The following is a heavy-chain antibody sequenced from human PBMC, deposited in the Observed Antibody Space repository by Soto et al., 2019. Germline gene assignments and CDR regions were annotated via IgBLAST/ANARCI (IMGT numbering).Heavy chain of an antibody. CDR3: ARDGESSAFYHVHAFDI. CDR2: ISGSGDYI. Sequence: GGSLRLSCAASGFTFSSYTVNWVRQAPGKGLEWVSSISGSGDYIYYADSLKGRFTISRDNSLYLQMNGLRAEDTAVYYCARDGESSAFYHVHAFDIWGQGTMVTVSS. J-gene: IGHJ3*02. V-gene: IGHV3-21*01. D-gene: IGHD6-19*01. CDR1: GFTFSSYT.